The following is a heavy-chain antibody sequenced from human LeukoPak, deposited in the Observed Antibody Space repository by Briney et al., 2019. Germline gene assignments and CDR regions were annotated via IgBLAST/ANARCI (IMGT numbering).Heavy chain of an antibody. Sequence: GGSLRLPCAASEFVLSDYYMSWIRQAPGKGLEWISYISSGGSTISYADSVRGRFTISRDNAKNSLYLQMNSLRAEDTAVYYCAREMEGDYGSGTFFDHWGQGNMVTVSS. D-gene: IGHD3-10*01. J-gene: IGHJ4*02. V-gene: IGHV3-11*01. CDR3: AREMEGDYGSGTFFDH. CDR1: EFVLSDYY. CDR2: ISSGGSTI.